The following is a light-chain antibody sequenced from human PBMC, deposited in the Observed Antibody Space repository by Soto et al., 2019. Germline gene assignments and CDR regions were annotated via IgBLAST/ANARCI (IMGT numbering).Light chain of an antibody. CDR1: QDISNY. Sequence: DLQMTPSPSSLSASGGDRVTITCHASQDISNYLNWYKQKPGKAPNLLIYDESNLETGDPSRFSGSGSVTDYTITISSIQPEGSEKYYCHQYETLPHTFGQRTKVAIK. J-gene: IGKJ2*01. CDR2: DES. V-gene: IGKV1-33*01. CDR3: HQYETLPHT.